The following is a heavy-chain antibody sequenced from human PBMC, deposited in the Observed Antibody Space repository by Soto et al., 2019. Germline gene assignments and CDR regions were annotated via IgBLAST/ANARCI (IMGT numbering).Heavy chain of an antibody. V-gene: IGHV3-23*01. CDR2: ISGSGGST. J-gene: IGHJ4*02. CDR1: GFMFSSYA. CDR3: AKDGSWGDHYYFDN. D-gene: IGHD2-21*02. Sequence: EVQLLESGGGLVRPGGSLRLSCAVSGFMFSSYAMTWVRQAPGKGLEWVSSISGSGGSTYYSHSVRGRFTISRDNSKKMLYLEMNSLKGDDTAVYYCAKDGSWGDHYYFDNWGQGTLVTVSS.